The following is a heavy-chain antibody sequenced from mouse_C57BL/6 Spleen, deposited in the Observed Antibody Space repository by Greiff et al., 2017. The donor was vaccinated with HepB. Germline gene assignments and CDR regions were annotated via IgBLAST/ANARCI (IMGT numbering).Heavy chain of an antibody. CDR2: IDPSDSET. Sequence: QVQLQQPGAELVRPGSSVKLSCKASGYTFTSYWMHWVRQRPIQGLEWIGNIDPSDSETHYNQKFKEKATLTVDKSSSTADMQLSSLTSEDSASYYGACYGSSYDWYFDVWGTGTTVTVSS. CDR3: ACYGSSYDWYFDV. D-gene: IGHD1-1*01. CDR1: GYTFTSYW. J-gene: IGHJ1*03. V-gene: IGHV1-52*01.